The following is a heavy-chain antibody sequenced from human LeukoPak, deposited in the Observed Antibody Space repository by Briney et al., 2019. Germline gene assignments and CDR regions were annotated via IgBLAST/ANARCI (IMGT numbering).Heavy chain of an antibody. J-gene: IGHJ6*02. CDR2: IYYSGST. V-gene: IGHV4-59*01. Sequence: PSETLSLTCTVSGGSISSYYWSWIRQPPGKGLEWIGYIYYSGSTNYNPSLKSRVTISVDTSKNQFSLKLSSVAAADTAVYYCARGLLRYDGMDVWGQGTTVTVSS. CDR1: GGSISSYY. D-gene: IGHD3-3*01. CDR3: ARGLLRYDGMDV.